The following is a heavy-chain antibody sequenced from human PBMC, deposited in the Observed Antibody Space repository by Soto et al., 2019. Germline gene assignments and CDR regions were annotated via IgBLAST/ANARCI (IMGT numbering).Heavy chain of an antibody. CDR2: INHSGRP. CDR3: ARTRNLDV. CDR1: GGSLSGYY. J-gene: IGHJ6*02. Sequence: QVQLQQWGAGLLKPSETLSLTCAVYGGSLSGYYGNWIRQSPGKGLEWIGEINHSGRPNYNPSLKSRVTISIDTSKNQFSLKLSSVTAADTAVYYCARTRNLDVWGQGTTVIVSS. D-gene: IGHD1-1*01. V-gene: IGHV4-34*01.